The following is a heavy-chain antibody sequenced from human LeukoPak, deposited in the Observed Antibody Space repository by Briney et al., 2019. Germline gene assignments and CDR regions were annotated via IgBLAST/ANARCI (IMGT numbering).Heavy chain of an antibody. CDR3: ARAPYGSATNNYYMDV. V-gene: IGHV4-59*01. D-gene: IGHD3-10*01. Sequence: SETLSLTCTVSGGSISSYHWSWIRQPPGKGLEWIGFFYYSGSTNYNPSLKSRVTISVDTSKNQFSLHLSSVTAADTAVYYCARAPYGSATNNYYMDVWGKGTTVTVSS. CDR2: FYYSGST. CDR1: GGSISSYH. J-gene: IGHJ6*03.